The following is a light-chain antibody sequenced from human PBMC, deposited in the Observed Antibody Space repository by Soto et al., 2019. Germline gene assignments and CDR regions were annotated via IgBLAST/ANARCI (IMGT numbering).Light chain of an antibody. Sequence: DIQMTQSPSSLSASVGDRVTITCRASQGISTYLNWYQQKPGKAPKLLIYGASNLETGVPSRFSGSGSGTEFTLTISSLQPEDFATYYCLQHHTFPRTFGQGTKVEIK. CDR2: GAS. J-gene: IGKJ1*01. V-gene: IGKV1-33*01. CDR1: QGISTY. CDR3: LQHHTFPRT.